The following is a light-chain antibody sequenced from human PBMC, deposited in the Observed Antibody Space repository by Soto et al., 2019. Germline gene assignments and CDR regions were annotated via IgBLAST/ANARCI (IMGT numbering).Light chain of an antibody. CDR1: QSISSW. CDR3: QQYNSSPLT. CDR2: EAS. Sequence: DIQMTQSPSTLSASVGDRVTITCRASQSISSWLAWYQQKPGKAPNLLIYEASNLESGVPSRFSGSGSGTEFTLSISDLQPGDSATYYCQQYNSSPLTFGGGTKVEIK. V-gene: IGKV1-5*03. J-gene: IGKJ4*01.